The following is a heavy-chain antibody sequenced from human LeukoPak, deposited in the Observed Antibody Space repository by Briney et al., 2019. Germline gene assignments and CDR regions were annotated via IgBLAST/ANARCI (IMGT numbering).Heavy chain of an antibody. D-gene: IGHD6-13*01. V-gene: IGHV3-30*04. CDR1: GFTFSSYA. CDR3: AREGEYSSSWYDSTPKNIAVYYYYGMDV. Sequence: GGSLRLSCEASGFTFSSYAMHWVRQAPGKGLEWVAVISYDGSNKYYADSVKGRFTISRDNSKNTLYLQMNSLRAEDTAVYYCAREGEYSSSWYDSTPKNIAVYYYYGMDVWGQGTTVTVSS. CDR2: ISYDGSNK. J-gene: IGHJ6*02.